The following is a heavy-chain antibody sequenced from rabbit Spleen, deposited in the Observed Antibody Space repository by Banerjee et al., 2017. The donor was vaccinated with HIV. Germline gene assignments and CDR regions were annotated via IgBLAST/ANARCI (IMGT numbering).Heavy chain of an antibody. Sequence: QSLEESGGDLVKPGASLTLTCTASGFSFSSSYHMCWVRQAPGKGLEWIGCINTGSGSTYYASWAKGRFTISKTSSTTVTLQMTSLTAADTATYFCARDTSSSFSSYGMDLWGPGTLVTVS. V-gene: IGHV1S40*01. CDR3: ARDTSSSFSSYGMDL. CDR2: INTGSGST. D-gene: IGHD1-1*01. CDR1: GFSFSSSYH. J-gene: IGHJ6*01.